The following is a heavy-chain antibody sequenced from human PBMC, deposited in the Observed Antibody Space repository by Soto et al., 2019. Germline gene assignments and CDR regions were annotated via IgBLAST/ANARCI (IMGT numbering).Heavy chain of an antibody. D-gene: IGHD3-3*01. CDR2: ISGSGGST. Sequence: PGGSLRLSCAASGFTFSSYAMSWVRQAPGKGLEWVSAISGSGGSTYYADSVKGRFTISRDNSKNTLYLQMNSLRAEDTAVYYCAKGRLWDVFWGGGRGYSYMDVWAKGPAVT. CDR3: AKGRLWDVFWGGGRGYSYMDV. CDR1: GFTFSSYA. J-gene: IGHJ6*03. V-gene: IGHV3-23*01.